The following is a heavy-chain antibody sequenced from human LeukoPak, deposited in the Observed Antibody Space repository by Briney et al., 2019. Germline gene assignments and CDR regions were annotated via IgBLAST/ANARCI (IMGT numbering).Heavy chain of an antibody. CDR1: GGSISSYY. CDR3: ARGVANYDYVWGSYSKGWFDP. V-gene: IGHV4-59*01. D-gene: IGHD3-16*01. Sequence: SETLSLTCTVSGGSISSYYWSWIRQPPGKGLEWIGYIYYSGSTNYNPSLKSRVTISVDTSKNQFSLKLSSVTAADTAVYYCARGVANYDYVWGSYSKGWFDPRGQGTLVTVSS. J-gene: IGHJ5*02. CDR2: IYYSGST.